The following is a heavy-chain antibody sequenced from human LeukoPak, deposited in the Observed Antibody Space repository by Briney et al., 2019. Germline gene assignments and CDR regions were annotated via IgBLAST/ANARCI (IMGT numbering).Heavy chain of an antibody. CDR1: GYNFTNYW. Sequence: KVGESLKISCKGSGYNFTNYWIGWVRQMPGKGLEWMGIIYPGDSDTTYSPSFQSQVTISADKSISTAYLQWSSLKASDTAMYYCARRRDGYNYVGTDYWGQGTLVTVFS. CDR3: ARRRDGYNYVGTDY. J-gene: IGHJ4*02. V-gene: IGHV5-51*01. D-gene: IGHD5-24*01. CDR2: IYPGDSDT.